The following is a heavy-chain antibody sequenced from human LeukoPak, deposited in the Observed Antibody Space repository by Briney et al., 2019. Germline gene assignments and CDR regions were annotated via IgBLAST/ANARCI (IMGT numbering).Heavy chain of an antibody. CDR2: IHPGNSET. CDR1: GYSFSSYW. Sequence: GESLKISCKGSGYSFSSYWIAWVLQMPGKGLEWMVIIHPGNSETTYNPSFKGHVTMSADKSISTAYLQWSSLEDTDTAKYYCARRLSTIAISAANDYWGQGTLVTVSS. J-gene: IGHJ4*02. D-gene: IGHD6-13*01. CDR3: ARRLSTIAISAANDY. V-gene: IGHV5-51*01.